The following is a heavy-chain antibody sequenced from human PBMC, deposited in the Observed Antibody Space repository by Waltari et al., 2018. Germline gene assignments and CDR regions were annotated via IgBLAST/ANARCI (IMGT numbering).Heavy chain of an antibody. D-gene: IGHD3-16*01. CDR1: GFTFRHYW. J-gene: IGHJ4*02. Sequence: EVQLVESGGGLVQPGGSLRLSCAASGFTFRHYWMNCFRQAPGKGPEWVANIKPNGRDKYYVDSVKGRFTISRDNAKNSLYLQMNSLRAEDTAMYYCASWADWGQGTLVTVPS. V-gene: IGHV3-7*03. CDR2: IKPNGRDK. CDR3: ASWAD.